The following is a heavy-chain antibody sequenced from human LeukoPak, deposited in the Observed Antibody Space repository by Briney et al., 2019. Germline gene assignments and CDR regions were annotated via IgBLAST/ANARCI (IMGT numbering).Heavy chain of an antibody. Sequence: SETLSVTRTVSGGSISSYYWSWIRQPPGKGLEWIGYIYYRGSTNYNPSLKSRVTISADTSKNQFSLILTSVTAADTAVYHCARVRSGYSYGPFDYWGQGTLVTVSS. J-gene: IGHJ4*02. CDR1: GGSISSYY. D-gene: IGHD5-18*01. CDR2: IYYRGST. CDR3: ARVRSGYSYGPFDY. V-gene: IGHV4-59*01.